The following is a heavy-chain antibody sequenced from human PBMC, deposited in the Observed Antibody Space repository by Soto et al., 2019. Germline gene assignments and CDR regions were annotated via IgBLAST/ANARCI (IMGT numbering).Heavy chain of an antibody. CDR2: IYYSGST. V-gene: IGHV4-59*01. D-gene: IGHD2-15*01. CDR1: GGSISSYY. CDR3: AREGGGNHYFDY. J-gene: IGHJ4*02. Sequence: SETLSLTCTVSGGSISSYYWSWIRQPPGRGLEWIGYIYYSGSTNYNPSLKSRVTISVDTSKNQFSLKLSSVTAADTAVYYCAREGGGNHYFDYWGQGTPVTVSS.